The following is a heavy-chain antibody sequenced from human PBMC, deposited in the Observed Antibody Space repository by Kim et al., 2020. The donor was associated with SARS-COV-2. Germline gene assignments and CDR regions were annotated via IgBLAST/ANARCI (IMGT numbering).Heavy chain of an antibody. J-gene: IGHJ4*02. Sequence: SETLSLTCAVYGGSFSGYYWSWIRQPPGKGLEWIGEINHSGSTNYNPSLKSRVTISVDTSKNQFSLKLSSVTAADTAVYYCASRYDILIGYYQPFDYWGQGTLVTASS. V-gene: IGHV4-34*01. CDR3: ASRYDILIGYYQPFDY. D-gene: IGHD3-9*01. CDR2: INHSGST. CDR1: GGSFSGYY.